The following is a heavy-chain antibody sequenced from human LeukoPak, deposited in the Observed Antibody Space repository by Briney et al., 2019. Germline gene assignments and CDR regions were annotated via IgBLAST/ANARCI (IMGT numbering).Heavy chain of an antibody. Sequence: SETLSLTCIVSGGSISSSNYYWGWIRQSPGKGLEWIGSIYSRGSTYYNPSLKSRVIVSSDMSKNQFSLKLSSVTAADTAVYYRARGHSNYFYYYYYMDVWGKGTTVTVSS. CDR2: IYSRGST. CDR3: ARGHSNYFYYYYYMDV. V-gene: IGHV4-39*07. D-gene: IGHD4-11*01. J-gene: IGHJ6*03. CDR1: GGSISSSNYY.